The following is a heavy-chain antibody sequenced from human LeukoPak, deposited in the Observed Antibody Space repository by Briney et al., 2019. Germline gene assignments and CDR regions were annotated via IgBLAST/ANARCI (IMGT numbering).Heavy chain of an antibody. J-gene: IGHJ6*04. CDR3: AELGITMIGGV. CDR2: IKQDGSEK. V-gene: IGHV3-7*01. D-gene: IGHD3-10*02. Sequence: GGSLRLSCAASGFTFSSYWMSWVRQAPGQGLEWVANIKQDGSEKYYVDSVKGRFTISRDNAKNTLYLQMNSLRAEDTAVYYCAELGITMIGGVWGKGTTVTISS. CDR1: GFTFSSYW.